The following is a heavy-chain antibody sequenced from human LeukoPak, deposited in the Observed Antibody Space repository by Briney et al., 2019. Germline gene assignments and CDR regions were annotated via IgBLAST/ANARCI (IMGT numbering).Heavy chain of an antibody. V-gene: IGHV1-69*13. J-gene: IGHJ3*02. D-gene: IGHD3-22*01. CDR3: ARSRGPHPYYDSSGYATQGAFDI. CDR2: IIPIFGTA. Sequence: ASVKVSCKASGGTFSSYAISWVRQAPGQGLEWMGGIIPIFGTANYAQKFQGRVTITADESTSTAYMELSSLRSEDTAVYYCARSRGPHPYYDSSGYATQGAFDIWGQGTMVTVSS. CDR1: GGTFSSYA.